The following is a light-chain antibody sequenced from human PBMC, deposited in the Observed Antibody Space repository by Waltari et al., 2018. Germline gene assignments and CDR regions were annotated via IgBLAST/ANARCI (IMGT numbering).Light chain of an antibody. J-gene: IGLJ2*01. CDR1: NLGDKY. Sequence: SYELTQPSSLSVSPGQTASITCSGDNLGDKYVCWYQQKSGQSPVLVIYQERKRPSGIPERFSGSNSGDTATLTISGTQAMDEADYYCQAWDSSTEVVFGGGTMLTVL. CDR3: QAWDSSTEVV. V-gene: IGLV3-1*01. CDR2: QER.